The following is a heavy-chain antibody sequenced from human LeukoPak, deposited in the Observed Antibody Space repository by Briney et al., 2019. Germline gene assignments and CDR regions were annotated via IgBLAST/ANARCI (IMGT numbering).Heavy chain of an antibody. CDR3: ARNGEGDSHYCYYYMDV. V-gene: IGHV3-30*03. CDR2: ISYDGSNK. D-gene: IGHD5-12*01. J-gene: IGHJ6*03. CDR1: GFTFSSYG. Sequence: GGSLRLSCAASGFTFSSYGMHWVRQAPGKGLEWVAVISYDGSNKYYADSVKGRFTISRDNSKNTLYLQMNSLRAEDTAVYYCARNGEGDSHYCYYYMDVWGKGTTVTVSS.